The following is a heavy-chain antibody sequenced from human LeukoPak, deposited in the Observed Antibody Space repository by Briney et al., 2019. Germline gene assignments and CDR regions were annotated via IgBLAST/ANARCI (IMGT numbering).Heavy chain of an antibody. J-gene: IGHJ4*02. V-gene: IGHV3-33*01. CDR1: GFTFSSYG. D-gene: IGHD2-2*03. CDR3: ARDDGYCSSTSCYLGLLNY. Sequence: GGSLRLSCPASGFTFSSYGMHWVRQAPGKGLEWVAVIWYDGSNKYYADSVKGRFTISRDNSKNTLYLQMNSLRAEDTAVYYCARDDGYCSSTSCYLGLLNYWGQGTLVTVSS. CDR2: IWYDGSNK.